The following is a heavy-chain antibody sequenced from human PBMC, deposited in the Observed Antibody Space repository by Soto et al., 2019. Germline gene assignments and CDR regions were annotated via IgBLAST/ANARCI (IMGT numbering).Heavy chain of an antibody. CDR1: GFTFSSSA. CDR3: ATSTRATDGNSFDY. V-gene: IGHV1-58*01. CDR2: IVVGSGNT. D-gene: IGHD4-4*01. Sequence: SVKVSCKASGFTFSSSAVQWVRQARGQRLEWIGKIVVGSGNTNYAQKFQERVTITRDMSTSTAYMELSSLRSEDTAFYYCATSTRATDGNSFDYWGQGTLVTVSS. J-gene: IGHJ4*02.